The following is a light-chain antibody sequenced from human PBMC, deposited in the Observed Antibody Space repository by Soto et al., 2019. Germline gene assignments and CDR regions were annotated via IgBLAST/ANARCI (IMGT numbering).Light chain of an antibody. CDR2: DAS. CDR1: QSVSSY. J-gene: IGKJ1*01. CDR3: QQYGSSPPTWT. Sequence: EIVLTHSPATLSLSPCERATLSFSASQSVSSYLAWYQQKPGQAPRLLIYDASSRATGIPDRFSGSGSGTDFTLTLSRLEPEDFAVYYCQQYGSSPPTWTFGQGTKVDI. V-gene: IGKV3-20*01.